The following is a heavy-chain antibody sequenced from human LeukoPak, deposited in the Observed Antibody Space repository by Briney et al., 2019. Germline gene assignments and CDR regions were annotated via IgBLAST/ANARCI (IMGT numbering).Heavy chain of an antibody. J-gene: IGHJ4*02. CDR3: ASLYDSSGYYGY. V-gene: IGHV4-59*01. Sequence: PSETLSLTCTVSGGSISSYYWSWIRQPPGKGLEWIGYIYYSGSTNYNPSLKSRVTISVDTSKNQFSLKLSSVTAADTAVYYCASLYDSSGYYGYWGQGTLVTVSS. CDR2: IYYSGST. CDR1: GGSISSYY. D-gene: IGHD3-22*01.